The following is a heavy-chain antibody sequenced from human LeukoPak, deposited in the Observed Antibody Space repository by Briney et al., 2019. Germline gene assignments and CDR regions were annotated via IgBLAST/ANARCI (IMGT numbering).Heavy chain of an antibody. Sequence: ASVMVSCKASGYTFTNYGISWVRQAPGQGLERMSWISANNGETRYAQNFQGRVTMTTDTSTTTAYMELRSLRSDDTAVYYCARVPPSAHQVFSSDYWGQGTQVTVSS. CDR2: ISANNGET. V-gene: IGHV1-18*04. CDR1: GYTFTNYG. J-gene: IGHJ4*02. D-gene: IGHD1-14*01. CDR3: ARVPPSAHQVFSSDY.